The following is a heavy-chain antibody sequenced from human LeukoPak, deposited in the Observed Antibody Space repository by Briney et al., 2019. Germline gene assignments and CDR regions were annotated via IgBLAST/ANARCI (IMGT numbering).Heavy chain of an antibody. CDR2: LSDTGST. J-gene: IGHJ4*02. CDR1: GGSIRSDY. V-gene: IGHV4-59*12. CDR3: ARGNPGSTMIVVVIEGFDY. D-gene: IGHD3-22*01. Sequence: SETLSLTCTVSGGSIRSDYWSWIRQPPGKKLEWIGYLSDTGSTNYNPSLKSRVTISRDTSKNQFSLKLSSVTAADTAVYYCARGNPGSTMIVVVIEGFDYWGQGTLVTVSS.